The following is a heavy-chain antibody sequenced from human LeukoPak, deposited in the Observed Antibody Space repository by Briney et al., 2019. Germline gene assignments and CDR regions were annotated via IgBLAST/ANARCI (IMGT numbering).Heavy chain of an antibody. D-gene: IGHD1-14*01. CDR3: VREGITKAFDL. V-gene: IGHV1-2*02. J-gene: IGHJ4*02. CDR1: GFTFTDYY. Sequence: ASVKVSCKASGFTFTDYYMHWVRLAPGQGLEWMGYINPHSGVTSFPQKIRGRVTLTTDTSISAAYMQLSSLISDDTAMYYCVREGITKAFDLWGQGALVTVSS. CDR2: INPHSGVT.